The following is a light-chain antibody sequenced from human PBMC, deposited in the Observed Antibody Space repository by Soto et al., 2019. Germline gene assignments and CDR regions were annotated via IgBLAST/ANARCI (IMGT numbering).Light chain of an antibody. CDR1: SGHSGYI. CDR2: LEGSGSY. J-gene: IGLJ7*01. V-gene: IGLV4-60*02. CDR3: ETWDTNTHTV. Sequence: QSVLTQSSSASASLGSSVKLTCTLSSGHSGYIIAWHQQQPGKAPRYLMKLEGSGSYNKGSGVPDRFSGSSSGADRYLTISNLQFEDEADYYCETWDTNTHTVFGGGTQLTVL.